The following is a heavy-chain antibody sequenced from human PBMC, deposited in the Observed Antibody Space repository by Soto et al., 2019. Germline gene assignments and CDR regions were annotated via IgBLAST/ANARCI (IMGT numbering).Heavy chain of an antibody. CDR2: MNPNSGNT. V-gene: IGHV1-8*01. J-gene: IGHJ3*02. CDR1: GYTFTSYD. Sequence: QVQLVQSGAEVKKPGASVKVSCKASGYTFTSYDINWVRQATGQGLEWMGWMNPNSGNTGYAQKLQGRVTMTRNTSISTAYMELSSLRSEDTAVYYCARVGPRITIFGEFIEIEAFDIWGQGTMVTVSS. CDR3: ARVGPRITIFGEFIEIEAFDI. D-gene: IGHD3-3*01.